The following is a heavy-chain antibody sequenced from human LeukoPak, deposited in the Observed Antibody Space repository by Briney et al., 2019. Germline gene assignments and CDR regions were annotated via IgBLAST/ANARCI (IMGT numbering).Heavy chain of an antibody. CDR3: ARELEWYSSSPNVGV. D-gene: IGHD6-13*01. Sequence: GGSLRLSCAASGFTFSSYWMSWVRQAPGKGLEWVANIKQDGSEKYYVDSVKGRFTISRDNAKNSLYLQMNSLRAEDTAVYYCARELEWYSSSPNVGVWGKGTTVTVSS. CDR2: IKQDGSEK. J-gene: IGHJ6*04. V-gene: IGHV3-7*01. CDR1: GFTFSSYW.